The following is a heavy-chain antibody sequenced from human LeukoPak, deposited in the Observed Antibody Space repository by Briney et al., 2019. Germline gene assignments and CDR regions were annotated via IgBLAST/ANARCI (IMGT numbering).Heavy chain of an antibody. D-gene: IGHD4-11*01. CDR2: INAGNGNT. V-gene: IGHV1-3*01. CDR1: GYTFTSYA. J-gene: IGHJ4*02. CDR3: ARGFMTSEFPLDY. Sequence: GASVKVSCKASGYTFTSYAMHWVRQAPGQRLEWMGWINAGNGNTKYSQKFQGRVTITRDTSASTAYMELSSLRSEDTAVYYCARGFMTSEFPLDYWGQGTLVTVSS.